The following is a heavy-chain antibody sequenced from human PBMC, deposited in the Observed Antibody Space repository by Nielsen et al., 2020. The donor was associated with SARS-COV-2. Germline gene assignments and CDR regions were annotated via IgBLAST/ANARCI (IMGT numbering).Heavy chain of an antibody. CDR2: INTSGGST. Sequence: ASVKVSCKASGYTFTSYYMNWVRQAPGQGLEWVGIINTSGGSTTSAQKFQGRVTMTRDTSTSTVYMELSSLRSEDTAVYYCARMDYNYDYGLDVWGQGTTVTVSS. J-gene: IGHJ6*02. CDR1: GYTFTSYY. CDR3: ARMDYNYDYGLDV. V-gene: IGHV1-46*01. D-gene: IGHD4/OR15-4a*01.